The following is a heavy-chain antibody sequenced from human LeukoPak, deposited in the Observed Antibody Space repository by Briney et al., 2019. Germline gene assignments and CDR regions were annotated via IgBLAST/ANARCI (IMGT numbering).Heavy chain of an antibody. V-gene: IGHV4-59*01. CDR3: ARDQEWLVPRY. CDR1: GGSISSYY. J-gene: IGHJ4*02. Sequence: SETLSLTCTVSGGSISSYYWSWIRQPPGKGLEWIGYIYYSGSTNYNPSLKSRVTISVDTFKNQFSLKLSSVTAADTAVYYCARDQEWLVPRYWGQGTLVTVSS. D-gene: IGHD6-19*01. CDR2: IYYSGST.